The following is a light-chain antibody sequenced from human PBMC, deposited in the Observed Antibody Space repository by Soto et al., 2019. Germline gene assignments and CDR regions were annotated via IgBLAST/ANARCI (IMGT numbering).Light chain of an antibody. Sequence: QSVLTQSPSASASLGASVKLTCTLSSGHSSYAIAWHQQQPEKGPRYLMKLNSDGSHSKGDGIPDRFSGSSSGAERYLTISGLHSEDEADYYCQTWGTGIPWVFGGGTKLTVL. CDR1: SGHSSYA. CDR2: LNSDGSH. CDR3: QTWGTGIPWV. J-gene: IGLJ3*02. V-gene: IGLV4-69*01.